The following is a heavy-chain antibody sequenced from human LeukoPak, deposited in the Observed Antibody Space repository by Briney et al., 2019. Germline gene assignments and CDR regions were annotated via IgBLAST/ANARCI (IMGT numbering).Heavy chain of an antibody. CDR2: IRYDGSNK. V-gene: IGHV3-30*02. J-gene: IGHJ4*02. Sequence: GGSLRLSCAASGFTFSSYGMHWVRQARGKGLEWVAFIRYDGSNKYYADSVKGRFTISRDNSKNTLYLQMNSLRAEDTAVYYCAKDGSDFWGDYYFDYWGQGTLVTVSS. CDR1: GFTFSSYG. D-gene: IGHD3-3*01. CDR3: AKDGSDFWGDYYFDY.